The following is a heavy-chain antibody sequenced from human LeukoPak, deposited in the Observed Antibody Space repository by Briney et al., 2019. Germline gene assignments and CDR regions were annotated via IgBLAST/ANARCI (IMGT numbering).Heavy chain of an antibody. V-gene: IGHV4-4*02. D-gene: IGHD3-9*01. J-gene: IGHJ4*02. CDR1: GVSISSSEW. Sequence: KSSETLSLTCAVSGVSISSSEWWIWVRQPPGQGLEWIGEVHRAGRTRYNPSLKSRVTISMDYSKNQFSLKLTSVTAADTAIYYCGKTDIYFSPIDYWGPGSLVTVSS. CDR3: GKTDIYFSPIDY. CDR2: VHRAGRT.